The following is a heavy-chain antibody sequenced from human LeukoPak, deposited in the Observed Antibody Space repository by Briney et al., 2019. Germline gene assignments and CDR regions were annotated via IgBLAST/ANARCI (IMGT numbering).Heavy chain of an antibody. CDR3: ARDSRYDFWSGSPPHYFDY. CDR1: GFTFSSYS. J-gene: IGHJ4*02. Sequence: PGGSLRLSCAASGFTFSSYSMNWVRQAPGKGLEWVSYISSSSSTIYYADSVKGRFTISRDNAKNSLYLQMNSLRDEDTAVYYCARDSRYDFWSGSPPHYFDYWGQGTLVTVSS. V-gene: IGHV3-48*02. D-gene: IGHD3-3*01. CDR2: ISSSSSTI.